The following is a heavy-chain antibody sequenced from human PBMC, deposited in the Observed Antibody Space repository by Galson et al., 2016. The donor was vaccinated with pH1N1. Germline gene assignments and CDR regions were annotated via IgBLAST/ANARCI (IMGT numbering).Heavy chain of an antibody. CDR1: GTSISSGSYY. D-gene: IGHD2-2*01. CDR2: IHTSGST. Sequence: TLSLTCTVFGTSISSGSYYWSWIRQPAGKGLEWIGHIHTSGSTNYNPSLKSRVTISVDTSKNQFSLKVSSVTAADTAVYYCARDRSPARLDYWGQVTLVTVTS. J-gene: IGHJ4*02. CDR3: ARDRSPARLDY. V-gene: IGHV4-61*09.